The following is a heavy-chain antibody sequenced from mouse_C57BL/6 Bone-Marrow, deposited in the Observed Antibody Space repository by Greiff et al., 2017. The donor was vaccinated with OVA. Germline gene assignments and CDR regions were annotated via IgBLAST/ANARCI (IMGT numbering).Heavy chain of an antibody. CDR3: AIYYGKGFAY. CDR1: GYAFSSSW. J-gene: IGHJ3*01. D-gene: IGHD2-1*01. CDR2: IYPGDGDT. V-gene: IGHV1-82*01. Sequence: QVHVKQSGPELVKPGASVKISCKASGYAFSSSWMNWVKQRPGKGLEWIGRIYPGDGDTNYNGKFKGKATLTADKSSSTAYMQLSSRTAEDSAVYYCAIYYGKGFAYWGQGTLVTVSA.